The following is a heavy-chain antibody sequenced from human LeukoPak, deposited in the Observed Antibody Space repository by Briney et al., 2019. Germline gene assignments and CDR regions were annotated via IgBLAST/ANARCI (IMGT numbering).Heavy chain of an antibody. CDR1: GFTFSSYE. CDR3: AREGSTVTGGVGAFDI. J-gene: IGHJ3*02. V-gene: IGHV3-48*03. D-gene: IGHD4-17*01. Sequence: QPGGSLRLSCAASGFTFSSYEMNWVRQAPGKGLEWVSYISSSGSTIYYADSVKGRFTISRDNAKNSLYLQMNSLRAEDTAVYYCAREGSTVTGGVGAFDIWGQGTMVTVSS. CDR2: ISSSGSTI.